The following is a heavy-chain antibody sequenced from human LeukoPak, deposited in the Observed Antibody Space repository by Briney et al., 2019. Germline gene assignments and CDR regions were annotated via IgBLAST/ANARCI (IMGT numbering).Heavy chain of an antibody. CDR3: ARDAVDTANAV. D-gene: IGHD5-18*01. CDR1: GFTFTTYW. V-gene: IGHV3-74*01. J-gene: IGHJ6*02. Sequence: GSLRLSCAASGFTFTTYWMHWVRQAPGKGLVWVSHINSDGSITSYADSVKGRFTVSRDNAKNTLYLQMNSLRAEDTAVYYCARDAVDTANAVWGQGTTVTVSS. CDR2: INSDGSIT.